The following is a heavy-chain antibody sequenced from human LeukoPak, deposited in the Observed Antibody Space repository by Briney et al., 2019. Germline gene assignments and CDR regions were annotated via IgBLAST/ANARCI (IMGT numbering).Heavy chain of an antibody. D-gene: IGHD3-22*01. V-gene: IGHV3-30*02. CDR1: GFTFSNYG. Sequence: GGSLRLSCAASGFTFSNYGMHWVRQAPGKGLEWVAFIRYDGSSKYYADSVKGRFTISRGNSKNTLYLQMNSLRAEDTAVYYCAKRLYYFDTTRIDAFDIWGRGTMVTVSS. J-gene: IGHJ3*02. CDR2: IRYDGSSK. CDR3: AKRLYYFDTTRIDAFDI.